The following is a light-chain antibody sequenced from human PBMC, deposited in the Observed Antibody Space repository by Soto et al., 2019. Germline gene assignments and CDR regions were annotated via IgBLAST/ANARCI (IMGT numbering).Light chain of an antibody. J-gene: IGKJ3*01. Sequence: VISMTQSPSLLSASTGDRVTISCRMSQDIKNYLAWYQQRPGKAPALLIYSASTLQNGDPSRFSGSWSGTDFTLTISRLQSEDFATYYCQQYYSFPCTFGPGTKVDV. CDR2: SAS. CDR1: QDIKNY. V-gene: IGKV1D-8*01. CDR3: QQYYSFPCT.